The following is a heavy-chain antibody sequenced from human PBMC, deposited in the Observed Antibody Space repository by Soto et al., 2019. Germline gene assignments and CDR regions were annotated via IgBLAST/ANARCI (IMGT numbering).Heavy chain of an antibody. Sequence: GGSLRLSCAASGFTFSNAWMSWVRQAPGKGLEWVGRIKSKTDGGTTDYAAPVKGRFTISRDDSKNTLYLQMNSLKTEDTAVHYCTTDMGSSPYYYGMDVWGQGTTVTVSS. CDR2: IKSKTDGGTT. D-gene: IGHD6-6*01. CDR3: TTDMGSSPYYYGMDV. J-gene: IGHJ6*02. CDR1: GFTFSNAW. V-gene: IGHV3-15*01.